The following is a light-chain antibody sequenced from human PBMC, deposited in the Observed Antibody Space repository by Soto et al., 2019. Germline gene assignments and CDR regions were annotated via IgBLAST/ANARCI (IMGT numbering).Light chain of an antibody. CDR3: QQYNNWPPLT. CDR1: QAFGNL. J-gene: IGKJ4*01. V-gene: IGKV3-15*01. CDR2: AAS. Sequence: MTQSPSCVSASVGDRVIITWRASQAFGNLLAWYQQKPGQAPRLLIYAASTRATGIPARFSGSGSGTEFTLTISSLQSEDFAVYYCQQYNNWPPLTFGGGTKVEIK.